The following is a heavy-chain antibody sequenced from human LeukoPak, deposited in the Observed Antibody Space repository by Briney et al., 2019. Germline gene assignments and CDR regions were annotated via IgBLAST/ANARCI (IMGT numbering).Heavy chain of an antibody. J-gene: IGHJ4*02. V-gene: IGHV1-69*06. CDR2: IIPIFGTA. CDR1: GGTFSSYA. D-gene: IGHD3-9*01. Sequence: SVKVSCKASGGTFSSYAISWVRQAPGQGLEWMGGIIPIFGTANYAQKFQGRVTITADKSTSTAYMELRSLRSDDTAVYYCARAYYDILTGYSYFDYWGQGTLVTVSS. CDR3: ARAYYDILTGYSYFDY.